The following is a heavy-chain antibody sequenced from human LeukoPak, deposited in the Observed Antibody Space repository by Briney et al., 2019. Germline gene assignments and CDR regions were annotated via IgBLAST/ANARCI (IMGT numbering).Heavy chain of an antibody. D-gene: IGHD6-19*01. J-gene: IGHJ4*02. CDR1: GFTFSSYA. V-gene: IGHV3-48*01. CDR2: ISSSSNSI. CDR3: ATKASGYSSGWYSFYDY. Sequence: GGSLRLSCAASGFTFSSYAMSWVRQAPGKGLEWISYISSSSNSIYYSDSVKGRFTISRDNSKNTLYLQMNSLRAEDTAVYYCATKASGYSSGWYSFYDYWGQGTLVTVSS.